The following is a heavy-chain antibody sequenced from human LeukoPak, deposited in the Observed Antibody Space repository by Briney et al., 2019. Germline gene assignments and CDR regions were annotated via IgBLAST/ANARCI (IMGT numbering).Heavy chain of an antibody. Sequence: ASVKVSCTASGYTFTSYYMHWVRQAPGQGLEWMGIINPSGGSTSYAQKLQGRVTMTRDTSTSTVYMELSSLRSEDTAVYYCARSGGYDLGVDYWGQGTLVTVSS. J-gene: IGHJ4*02. CDR2: INPSGGST. CDR3: ARSGGYDLGVDY. CDR1: GYTFTSYY. V-gene: IGHV1-46*01. D-gene: IGHD5-12*01.